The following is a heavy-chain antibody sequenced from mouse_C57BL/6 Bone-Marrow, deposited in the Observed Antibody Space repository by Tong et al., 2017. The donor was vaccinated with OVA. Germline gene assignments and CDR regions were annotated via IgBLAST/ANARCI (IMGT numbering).Heavy chain of an antibody. CDR1: GFTFSSYG. J-gene: IGHJ2*01. V-gene: IGHV5-6*01. CDR3: NEFDY. Sequence: EVQLQESGGDLVKPGGSLKLSCAASGFTFSSYGMSWVRQTPDKRLEWVATISSGGSYTYYPDSVKGRFTISRDNAKNTLYLQMSSLKSEDTVMYYFNEFDYWGQGTTLTVSS. CDR2: ISSGGSYT.